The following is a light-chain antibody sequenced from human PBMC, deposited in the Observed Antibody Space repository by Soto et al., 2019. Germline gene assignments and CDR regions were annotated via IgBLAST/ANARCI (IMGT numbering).Light chain of an antibody. Sequence: DIQLTQSPSFLSASVGDRVTVTCRASQGIRSDLAWYQQKPGKAPKLLIYAASTLQSGVPSRFTGSGSGTEFTLTISSLQPEDFATYYCQELNTYPRVTFGPGTKVDIK. CDR2: AAS. J-gene: IGKJ3*01. V-gene: IGKV1-9*01. CDR3: QELNTYPRVT. CDR1: QGIRSD.